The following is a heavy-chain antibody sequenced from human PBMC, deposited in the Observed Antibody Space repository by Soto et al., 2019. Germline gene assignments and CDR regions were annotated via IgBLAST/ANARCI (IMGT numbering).Heavy chain of an antibody. CDR2: IYYSGST. V-gene: IGHV4-31*03. Sequence: PSETLSLTCTVSGGSISSGGYYWSWIRQHPGKGLEWIGYIYYSGSTYYNPSLKSRVTISVDTSKNQFSLKLSSVTAADTAVYYCARDWSGYYFDYWGQGTLVTVSS. D-gene: IGHD6-25*01. J-gene: IGHJ4*02. CDR3: ARDWSGYYFDY. CDR1: GGSISSGGYY.